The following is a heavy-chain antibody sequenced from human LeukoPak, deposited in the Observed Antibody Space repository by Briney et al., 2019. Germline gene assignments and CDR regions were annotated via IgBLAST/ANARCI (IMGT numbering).Heavy chain of an antibody. J-gene: IGHJ5*02. CDR3: ASYGSGSYRFDP. Sequence: SETPSLTCTVSGGSISSGNYYWSWIRQHPGKGLEWIGYIHHSGSTYYNPSLKSRVIISVDTSKNQFSLKLSSVTAADTAVYYCASYGSGSYRFDPWGQGTLVTVSS. CDR2: IHHSGST. CDR1: GGSISSGNYY. D-gene: IGHD3-10*01. V-gene: IGHV4-31*03.